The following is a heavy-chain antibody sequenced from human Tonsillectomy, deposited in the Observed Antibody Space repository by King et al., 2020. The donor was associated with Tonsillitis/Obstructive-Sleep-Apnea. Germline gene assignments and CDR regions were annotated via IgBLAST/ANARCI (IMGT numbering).Heavy chain of an antibody. J-gene: IGHJ4*02. CDR2: INHSGST. CDR3: AGGYETIDY. V-gene: IGHV4-34*01. D-gene: IGHD5-12*01. Sequence: VQLPQWGAGLLKPSETLSLTCAVSGGSFSGYYWSWIRPPPGKGLAWIGEINHSGSTYYNPSLKNRVTISVDPSKNQFSLTLSSVTAADTAVYYCAGGYETIDYWGQGTLVTVSS. CDR1: GGSFSGYY.